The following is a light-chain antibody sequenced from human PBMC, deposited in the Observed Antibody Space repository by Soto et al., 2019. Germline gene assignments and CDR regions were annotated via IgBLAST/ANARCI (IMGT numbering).Light chain of an antibody. Sequence: DILMTLSPSSLSASVGDRVTITCRASQGISYYLAWYQQKPGKVPKLLIYAASTLQSGVPSRFSGSGSETACTLTISRLQPEDVATYYCQNYNSAPHTFGQGTKLEIK. CDR1: QGISYY. J-gene: IGKJ2*01. CDR2: AAS. V-gene: IGKV1-27*01. CDR3: QNYNSAPHT.